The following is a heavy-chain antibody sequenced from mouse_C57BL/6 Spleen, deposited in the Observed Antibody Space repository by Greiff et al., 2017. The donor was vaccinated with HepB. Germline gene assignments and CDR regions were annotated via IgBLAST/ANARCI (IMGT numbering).Heavy chain of an antibody. Sequence: VQLQQPGAELVRPGTSVKLSCKASGYTFTSYWMHWVKQRPGQGLEWIGVIDPSDSYTNYNQKFKGKATLTVDTSSSTAYMQLSSLTSEDSAVYYCARGVGYDGYAMDYWGQGTSVTVSS. CDR2: IDPSDSYT. V-gene: IGHV1-59*01. J-gene: IGHJ4*01. CDR3: ARGVGYDGYAMDY. CDR1: GYTFTSYW. D-gene: IGHD2-2*01.